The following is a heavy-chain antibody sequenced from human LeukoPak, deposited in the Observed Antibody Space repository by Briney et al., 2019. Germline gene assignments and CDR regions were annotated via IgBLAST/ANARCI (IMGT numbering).Heavy chain of an antibody. D-gene: IGHD3-16*01. V-gene: IGHV3-33*01. CDR1: GFTFSSYG. J-gene: IGHJ4*02. CDR3: AGGDLRLGELLDH. CDR2: IWYDGSNK. Sequence: GRSLRLSCAASGFTFSSYGMHWVRQAPGKGLEWVAVIWYDGSNKYYADSVKGRFTISRDNSKNTLYLQMNSLRAEDTAVYYCAGGDLRLGELLDHWGQGTLVTVSS.